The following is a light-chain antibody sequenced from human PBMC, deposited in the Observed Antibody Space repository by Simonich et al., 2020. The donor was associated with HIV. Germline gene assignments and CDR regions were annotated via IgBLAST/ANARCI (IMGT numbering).Light chain of an antibody. CDR3: QQYNNWPRT. V-gene: IGKV3-15*01. J-gene: IGKJ1*01. CDR2: GAS. CDR1: QSVSSN. Sequence: EIVMTQSPATLSVSTGERATLSCRASQSVSSNIAWFQQKPGQAPRLLIYGASIRATGIPARFSGSGSGTEFTLTISSMQSEDFAVYYCQQYNNWPRTFGQGTKVEIK.